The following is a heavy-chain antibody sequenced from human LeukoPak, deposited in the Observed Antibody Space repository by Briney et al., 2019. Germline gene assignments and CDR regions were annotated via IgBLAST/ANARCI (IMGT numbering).Heavy chain of an antibody. V-gene: IGHV4-30-4*08. J-gene: IGHJ3*02. CDR2: IYYSGST. Sequence: SETLSLTCTVSGGSISSSSYYWGWIRQPPGKGLEWIGYIYYSGSTYYNPSLKSRVTISVDTSKNQFSLKLSSVTAADTAVYYCARPSSDAFDIWGQGTMVTVSS. D-gene: IGHD2-15*01. CDR1: GGSISSSSYY. CDR3: ARPSSDAFDI.